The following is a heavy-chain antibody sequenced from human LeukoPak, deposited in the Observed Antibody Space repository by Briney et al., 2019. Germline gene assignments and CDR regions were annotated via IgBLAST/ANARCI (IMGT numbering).Heavy chain of an antibody. CDR2: IFESGHT. CDR3: AREGGGYRFDY. CDR1: GGSISSYY. V-gene: IGHV4-59*01. Sequence: SETLSLTCTVSGGSISSYYWSWIRQPPGKGLEWIGYIFESGHTKYNPSLKSRATLSVDTSKSQISLKLSSVTTADTAIYYCAREGGGYRFDYWGQGTPVTVSS. J-gene: IGHJ4*02. D-gene: IGHD5-12*01.